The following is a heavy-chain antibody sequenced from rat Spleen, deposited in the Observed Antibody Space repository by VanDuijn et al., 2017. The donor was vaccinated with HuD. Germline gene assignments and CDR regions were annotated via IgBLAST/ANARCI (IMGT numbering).Heavy chain of an antibody. CDR3: VREEFGVRD. J-gene: IGHJ2*01. CDR2: INKDSRTI. D-gene: IGHD4-3*01. Sequence: EVKLVESGGGLVQPGRSLKLSCAASGFKFSDHWMGWVRQAPGKGLEWIGEINKDSRTIKYSPSLKDKFNISRDNAQNTLYLQMNKLGSEDTAIYYCVREEFGVRDWGQGVLVTVSS. CDR1: GFKFSDHW. V-gene: IGHV4-2*01.